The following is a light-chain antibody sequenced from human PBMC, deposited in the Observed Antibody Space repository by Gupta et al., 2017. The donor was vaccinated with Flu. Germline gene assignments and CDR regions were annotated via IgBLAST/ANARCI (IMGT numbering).Light chain of an antibody. Sequence: VGDRVTITCRASQSISSWLAWYQQKPGKAPNLLIYKASSLESGVPSRFSGSGSGTEFTLTISSLQPDDFATYFCQQYNSYSFTFGHGTKVDI. CDR1: QSISSW. V-gene: IGKV1-5*03. CDR3: QQYNSYSFT. J-gene: IGKJ3*01. CDR2: KAS.